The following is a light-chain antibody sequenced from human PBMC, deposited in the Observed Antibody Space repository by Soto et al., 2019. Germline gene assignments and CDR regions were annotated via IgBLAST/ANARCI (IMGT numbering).Light chain of an antibody. V-gene: IGLV3-21*04. Sequence: SYELPQPPSLSVAPGQTAKIPCGGDNVGSKTVHWYQQKPGQAPVLVIYYNSGRPSGIPERFSGSNSGNTATLTITGVEAGDEADYYCQVWDSSGQHPEVFGTGTKLTVL. J-gene: IGLJ1*01. CDR1: NVGSKT. CDR2: YNS. CDR3: QVWDSSGQHPEV.